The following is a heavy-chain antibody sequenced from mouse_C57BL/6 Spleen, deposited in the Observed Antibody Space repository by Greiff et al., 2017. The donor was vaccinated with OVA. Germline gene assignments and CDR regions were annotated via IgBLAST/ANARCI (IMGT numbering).Heavy chain of an antibody. V-gene: IGHV14-3*01. J-gene: IGHJ4*01. D-gene: IGHD1-1*01. CDR3: ARPNYYGSRGDYYAMDY. CDR2: IDPANGNT. Sequence: EVKLQQSVAELVRPGASVKLSCTASGFNIKNTYMHWVKQRPEQGLEWIGRIDPANGNTKYAPKFQGKATITADTSSNTAYLQLSSLTSEDTAIYYCARPNYYGSRGDYYAMDYWGQGTSVTVSS. CDR1: GFNIKNTY.